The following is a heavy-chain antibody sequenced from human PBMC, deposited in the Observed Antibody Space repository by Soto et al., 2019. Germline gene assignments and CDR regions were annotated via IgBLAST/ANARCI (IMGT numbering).Heavy chain of an antibody. D-gene: IGHD2-2*01. Sequence: GGSLRLSCAVSGFTFGDHYIDWVRQAPGKGLEWVGRIRSKANSYATAYAASVKGRFTISRDDSKNTAYLQMNSLKTEDTAVYYCTRVFEPGSLVPAAMVSRRVGHSYYYYGMDVWGQGTTVTVSS. J-gene: IGHJ6*02. V-gene: IGHV3-73*01. CDR2: IRSKANSYAT. CDR1: GFTFGDHY. CDR3: TRVFEPGSLVPAAMVSRRVGHSYYYYGMDV.